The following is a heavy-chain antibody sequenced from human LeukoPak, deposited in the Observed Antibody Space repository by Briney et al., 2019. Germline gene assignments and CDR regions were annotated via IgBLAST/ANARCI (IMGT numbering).Heavy chain of an antibody. D-gene: IGHD3/OR15-3a*01. J-gene: IGHJ4*02. CDR2: ISGSGGST. V-gene: IGHV3-23*01. CDR3: AKGRGLNC. CDR1: GFTFSSSV. Sequence: GGSLRLSCVASGFTFSSSVMGWVRQAPGKGLEWVSAISGSGGSTYYADSVKGRFTISRDNSKNTLYLQMNSLRAEDTAVYYCAKGRGLNCWGQGTLVTVSP.